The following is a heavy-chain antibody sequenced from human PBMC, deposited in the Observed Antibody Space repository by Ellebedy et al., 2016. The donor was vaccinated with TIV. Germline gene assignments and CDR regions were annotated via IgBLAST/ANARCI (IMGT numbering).Heavy chain of an antibody. Sequence: PGGSLRLSCAASGFTFSSYAMSWVRQAPGKGLEWVSSITARGDYTYYSDSVKGRFTISRDNAKNTLYLQMNSLRAEDPAVYYCARDGGYCSGGSCYYPGDYSSWVDPWGQGTLVTVSS. CDR3: ARDGGYCSGGSCYYPGDYSSWVDP. CDR1: GFTFSSYA. D-gene: IGHD2-15*01. J-gene: IGHJ5*02. V-gene: IGHV3-23*01. CDR2: ITARGDYT.